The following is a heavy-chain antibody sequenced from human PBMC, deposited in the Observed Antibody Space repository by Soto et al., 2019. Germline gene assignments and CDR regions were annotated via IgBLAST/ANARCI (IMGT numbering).Heavy chain of an antibody. CDR3: ANAYSSSWHDETDAFDI. CDR1: GFTFSSYA. D-gene: IGHD6-13*01. J-gene: IGHJ3*02. V-gene: IGHV3-23*01. CDR2: ISGSGGST. Sequence: QPGGSLRLSCAASGFTFSSYAMSWVRQAPGKGLEWVSAISGSGGSTYYADSVKGRFTISRDNSKNTLYLQMNSLRAEDTAVYYCANAYSSSWHDETDAFDIWGQGTMVTVSS.